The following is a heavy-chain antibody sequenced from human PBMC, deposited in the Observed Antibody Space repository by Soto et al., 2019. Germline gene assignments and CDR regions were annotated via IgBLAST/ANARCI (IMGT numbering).Heavy chain of an antibody. J-gene: IGHJ3*02. CDR1: GGTFSSYA. V-gene: IGHV1-69*12. D-gene: IGHD2-21*02. CDR2: IIPIFGTA. CDR3: FVVVTATRGDAFDI. Sequence: QVQLVQSGAEVKKPGSSVKVSCKASGGTFSSYAISWVRQAPGQGLEWMGGIIPIFGTANYAQKFQGSVTITADESTSTAYMELSSLRSEATAVYYCFVVVTATRGDAFDIWGQGTMVTVSS.